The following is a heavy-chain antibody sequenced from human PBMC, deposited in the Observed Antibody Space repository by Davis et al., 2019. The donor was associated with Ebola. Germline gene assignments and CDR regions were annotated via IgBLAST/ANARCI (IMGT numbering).Heavy chain of an antibody. D-gene: IGHD2-2*02. CDR2: IRSSGSTT. CDR1: GFTFSNYA. CDR3: ARLACTSSSCYTGNYYYYYGVDV. V-gene: IGHV3-23*01. Sequence: GGSLRLSCAASGFTFSNYAMAWVRQAPGKGLEWVSAIRSSGSTTYYADSVKGRFTISRDNSKNTLYLQVNSLRAEDTALYYCARLACTSSSCYTGNYYYYYGVDVWGQGTTVTVSS. J-gene: IGHJ6*02.